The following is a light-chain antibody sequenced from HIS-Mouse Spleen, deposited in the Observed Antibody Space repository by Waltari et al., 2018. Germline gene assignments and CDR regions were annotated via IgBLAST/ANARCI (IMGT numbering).Light chain of an antibody. Sequence: AIRMTQSPSSLSASKGDRVTITCRASQGISSYLACYQQKPGKSPKLMIYAASTLQSGVPSRFSGSGSGTDFTLTISCLQSEDFATYYCQQYYSYPPWTFGQGTKVEIK. CDR3: QQYYSYPPWT. V-gene: IGKV1-8*01. CDR1: QGISSY. CDR2: AAS. J-gene: IGKJ1*01.